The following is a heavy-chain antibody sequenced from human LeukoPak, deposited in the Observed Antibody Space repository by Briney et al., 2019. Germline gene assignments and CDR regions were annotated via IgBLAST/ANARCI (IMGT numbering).Heavy chain of an antibody. CDR1: GYTFTSYY. V-gene: IGHV1-46*01. J-gene: IGHJ4*02. Sequence: ASVKVSCKASGYTFTSYYIHWVRQARGQGLEWMGIIIPSGGSTNYPPKFQGRITVTRDTSTSIVYMELSRLRSEDTAMYYCVREFRGGTFDFWGQGTLVTVSS. D-gene: IGHD5-24*01. CDR2: IIPSGGST. CDR3: VREFRGGTFDF.